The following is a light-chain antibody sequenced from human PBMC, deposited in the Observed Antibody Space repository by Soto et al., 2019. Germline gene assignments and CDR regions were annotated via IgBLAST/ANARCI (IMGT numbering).Light chain of an antibody. Sequence: EVVLTQSPGTLSLSPGARATLSCRASQSVSSYLAWYQQIPGQAPRLLIYGATIRATGIPDRFSGSGSGTDFTLTISRLEPEDFAVYYCQQYVTSPLTFGGGTKVDIK. CDR3: QQYVTSPLT. V-gene: IGKV3-20*01. J-gene: IGKJ4*01. CDR2: GAT. CDR1: QSVSSY.